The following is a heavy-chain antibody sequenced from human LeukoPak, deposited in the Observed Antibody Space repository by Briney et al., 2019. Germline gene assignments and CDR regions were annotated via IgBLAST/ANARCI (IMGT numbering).Heavy chain of an antibody. D-gene: IGHD6-19*01. J-gene: IGHJ4*02. CDR2: IVPILEIT. Sequence: SVKVSCKASGGTFSNYAITWVRQAPGQGLEFMGRIVPILEITNYAEKFQGRVTITADKSTTTAYLELSSLKSEDTAVYYCARQSITVAGISFDYWGQGTLVTVSS. V-gene: IGHV1-69*04. CDR3: ARQSITVAGISFDY. CDR1: GGTFSNYA.